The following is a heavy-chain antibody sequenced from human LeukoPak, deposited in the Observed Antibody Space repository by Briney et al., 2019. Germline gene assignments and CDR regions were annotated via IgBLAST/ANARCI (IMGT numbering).Heavy chain of an antibody. CDR1: GFTFSGYG. D-gene: IGHD2-15*01. J-gene: IGHJ4*02. V-gene: IGHV3-23*01. Sequence: PGGSLRLSCAASGFTFSGYGMYWVRQAPGKGLEWVSAISGSGGSTYYADSVKGRFTISRDNSKNTLYLQMNSLRAEDTAVYYCAKDPVVVVAARSHYYFDYWGQGTLVTVSS. CDR2: ISGSGGST. CDR3: AKDPVVVVAARSHYYFDY.